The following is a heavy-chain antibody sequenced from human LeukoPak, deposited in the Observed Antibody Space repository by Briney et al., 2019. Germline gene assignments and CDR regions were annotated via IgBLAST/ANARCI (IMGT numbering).Heavy chain of an antibody. CDR2: ISAYNGNT. J-gene: IGHJ4*02. CDR3: ARDSRTYYDFWSGYSSTLYFDY. D-gene: IGHD3-3*01. V-gene: IGHV1-18*01. Sequence: ASVKVSCKASGYTFTSYGIGWVRQAPGQGLEWMGWISAYNGNTNYAQKLQGRVTMTTDTSTSTAYMELRSLRSDDTAVYYCARDSRTYYDFWSGYSSTLYFDYWGQGTLVTVSS. CDR1: GYTFTSYG.